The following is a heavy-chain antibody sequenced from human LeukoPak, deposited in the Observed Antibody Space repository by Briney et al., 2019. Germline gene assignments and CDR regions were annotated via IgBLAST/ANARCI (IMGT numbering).Heavy chain of an antibody. CDR2: IKQDGSEK. V-gene: IGHV3-7*03. J-gene: IGHJ3*02. Sequence: GGSLRLSCAASGFTFNSYWMSWVRQAPGKGLEWVANIKQDGSEKYYVDSVKDRFTISRDNAKNSLYLQMDSLRAEDTALYYCAKGRGLDAFDIWGQGTMVTVSS. CDR3: AKGRGLDAFDI. CDR1: GFTFNSYW. D-gene: IGHD5-24*01.